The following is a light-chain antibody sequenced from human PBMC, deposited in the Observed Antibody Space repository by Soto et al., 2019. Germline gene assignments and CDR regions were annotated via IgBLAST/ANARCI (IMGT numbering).Light chain of an antibody. J-gene: IGKJ3*01. V-gene: IGKV3-20*01. CDR1: QSVTTRY. Sequence: IVLTQSPGTLSSSPGERATLSCRASQSVTTRYLAWYQQKPGQAPRLLIHGVSSRATGIPDRFSGSGSGTDFILTISRLEPEDFAVYYCQQFGTSPLVTFGPGTKVDIK. CDR2: GVS. CDR3: QQFGTSPLVT.